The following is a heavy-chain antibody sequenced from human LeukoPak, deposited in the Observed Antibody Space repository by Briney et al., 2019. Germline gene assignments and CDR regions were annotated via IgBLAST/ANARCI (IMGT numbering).Heavy chain of an antibody. J-gene: IGHJ3*02. CDR3: TRDVPNSSSWYGLAFDI. CDR2: IRSKAYGGTT. V-gene: IGHV3-49*04. Sequence: GSLRLSCTASGFTFGDYAMSWVRQAPGKGLEWVGFIRSKAYGGTTEYAASVKGRFTISRDDSKSIAYLQMNSLKTEDTAVYYCTRDVPNSSSWYGLAFDIWGQGTMVTVSS. CDR1: GFTFGDYA. D-gene: IGHD6-13*01.